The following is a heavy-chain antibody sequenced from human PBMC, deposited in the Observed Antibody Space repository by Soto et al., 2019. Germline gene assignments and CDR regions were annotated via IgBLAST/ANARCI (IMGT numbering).Heavy chain of an antibody. Sequence: SETLSLTCAVSGGSISSGGYSWSWIRQPPGKGLEWIGYIYHSGSTYYNLSLKSRVTISVDRSKNQFSLKLSSVTAADTAVYYCAREKLGHYSDSSGYALVGYGMDVWGQGTTVTVSS. CDR3: AREKLGHYSDSSGYALVGYGMDV. CDR1: GGSISSGGYS. J-gene: IGHJ6*02. V-gene: IGHV4-30-2*01. D-gene: IGHD3-22*01. CDR2: IYHSGST.